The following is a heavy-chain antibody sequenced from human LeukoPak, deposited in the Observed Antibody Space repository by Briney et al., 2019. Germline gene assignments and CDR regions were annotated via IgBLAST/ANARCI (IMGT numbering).Heavy chain of an antibody. CDR2: ISSSSSYI. D-gene: IGHD3-22*01. CDR1: GFTFSSYS. V-gene: IGHV3-21*01. Sequence: GGSLRLSCAASGFTFSSYSMNWVRQAPGKGLEWVSSISSSSSYIYYADSVKGRFTISRDNAKNSLYLQMNSLRAEDTAVYYYATDREGDPSAYYLVGGQGTLITVSS. J-gene: IGHJ4*02. CDR3: ATDREGDPSAYYLV.